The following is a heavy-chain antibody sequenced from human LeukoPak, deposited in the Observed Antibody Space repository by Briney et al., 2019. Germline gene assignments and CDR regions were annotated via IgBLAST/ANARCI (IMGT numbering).Heavy chain of an antibody. V-gene: IGHV4-38-2*02. J-gene: IGHJ4*02. D-gene: IGHD4-17*01. CDR2: IYTSGST. CDR1: GYSISSGYY. CDR3: ARGGYGDYGFDY. Sequence: SETLSLTCTVSGYSISSGYYWGWIRQPPGKGLEWIGRIYTSGSTNYNPSLKSRVTISVDTSKNQFSLKLSSVTAADTAVYYCARGGYGDYGFDYWGQGTLVTVSS.